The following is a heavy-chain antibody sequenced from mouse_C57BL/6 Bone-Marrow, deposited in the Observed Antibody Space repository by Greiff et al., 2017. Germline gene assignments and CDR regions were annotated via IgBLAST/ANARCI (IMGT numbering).Heavy chain of an antibody. CDR3: TRDQEFITTVVDYWYFDV. Sequence: EVMLVESGEGLVKPGGSLKLSCAASGFTFSSYAMSWVRQTPEKRLEWVAYISSGGDYIYYADTVKGRFTISRDNARNTLYLQMSSLKSEDTAMYYCTRDQEFITTVVDYWYFDVWGTGTTVTVSS. D-gene: IGHD1-1*01. CDR1: GFTFSSYA. V-gene: IGHV5-9-1*02. CDR2: ISSGGDYI. J-gene: IGHJ1*03.